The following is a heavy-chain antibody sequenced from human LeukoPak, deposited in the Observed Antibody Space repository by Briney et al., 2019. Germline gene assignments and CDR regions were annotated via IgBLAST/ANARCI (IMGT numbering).Heavy chain of an antibody. CDR2: ISSSSSTI. J-gene: IGHJ6*02. CDR1: GFTFSSYS. CDR3: ARGAPDSSGYYWSYYYYYGMDV. V-gene: IGHV3-48*01. Sequence: PGGSLRLSCAASGFTFSSYSMNWVRQAPGKGLEWVSYISSSSSTIYYADSVKGRFTISRDNAKNSLYLQMNSLRAEDTAVYYCARGAPDSSGYYWSYYYYYGMDVWGQGTTVTVSS. D-gene: IGHD3-22*01.